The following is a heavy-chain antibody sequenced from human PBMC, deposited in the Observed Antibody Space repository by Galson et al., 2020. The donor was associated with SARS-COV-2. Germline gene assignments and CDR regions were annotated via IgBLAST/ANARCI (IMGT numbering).Heavy chain of an antibody. CDR3: ARNLKTSRAFDI. V-gene: IGHV4-39*01. Sequence: TLSLTCTVSGDSISSSNYFWGWIRQPPGKGLEWIGNVYFSGSTYYNPSLRSRVTIFVDTSKTQFSLKLSSVTAADTAVYYCARNLKTSRAFDIWGRGTMVTVSS. CDR2: VYFSGST. CDR1: GDSISSSNYF. J-gene: IGHJ3*02.